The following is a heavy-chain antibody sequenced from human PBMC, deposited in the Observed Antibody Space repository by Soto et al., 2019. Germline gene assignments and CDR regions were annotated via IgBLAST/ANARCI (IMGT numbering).Heavy chain of an antibody. CDR1: GGSISSNYYY. Sequence: SETLSLTCTVSGGSISSNYYYWSWIRQPPGKGLEWIGYVYYSGSTYYNPSLESRVAISIDTSKKQFSLKLSSVTAADTAVYYCASYYDSSGYYPYWGQGTLVTVSS. CDR2: VYYSGST. V-gene: IGHV4-30-4*01. J-gene: IGHJ4*02. D-gene: IGHD3-22*01. CDR3: ASYYDSSGYYPY.